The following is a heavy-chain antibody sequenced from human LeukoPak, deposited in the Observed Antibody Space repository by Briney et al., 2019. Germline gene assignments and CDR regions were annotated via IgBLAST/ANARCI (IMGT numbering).Heavy chain of an antibody. CDR3: ARDQDYYGSGSYGPDY. CDR1: GGSISSGDYY. D-gene: IGHD3-10*01. CDR2: IYYSGST. V-gene: IGHV4-30-4*01. Sequence: PSQTLSLTCTVSGGSISSGDYYWSWIRQPPGKGLEWIVYIYYSGSTYYNPSLKSRVTISVDTSKNQFSLKLSSMTAADTAVYYCARDQDYYGSGSYGPDYWGQGILVTVSS. J-gene: IGHJ4*02.